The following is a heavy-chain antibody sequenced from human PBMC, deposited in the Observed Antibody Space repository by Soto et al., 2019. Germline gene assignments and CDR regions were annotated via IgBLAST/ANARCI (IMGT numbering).Heavy chain of an antibody. Sequence: QVQLQESGPGLVKPSQTLSLTCTVSGGSISSGDSYWSWIRQPPGKGLEWIGYIYYSGSTYYNPSLKSRVTISVDTSKNQFSLKLSSVTAADTAVYYCARQYYDYVWGSYRPNWFDPWGQGTLVTVSS. CDR1: GGSISSGDSY. D-gene: IGHD3-16*02. J-gene: IGHJ5*02. CDR2: IYYSGST. CDR3: ARQYYDYVWGSYRPNWFDP. V-gene: IGHV4-30-4*01.